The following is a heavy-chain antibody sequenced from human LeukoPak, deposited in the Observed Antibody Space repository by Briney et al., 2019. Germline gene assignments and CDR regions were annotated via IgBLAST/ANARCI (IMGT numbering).Heavy chain of an antibody. Sequence: PGGSLRLSCAASGFTFSSYGMHWVRQAPGKGLEWVAFIRYDGSNKYYADSVKGRFTISRDNAKNSLYLQMNSLRAEDSGLYYCAREGVGGYSQAFDYWGQGTLVTVSS. D-gene: IGHD5-18*01. J-gene: IGHJ4*02. CDR2: IRYDGSNK. CDR1: GFTFSSYG. V-gene: IGHV3-30*02. CDR3: AREGVGGYSQAFDY.